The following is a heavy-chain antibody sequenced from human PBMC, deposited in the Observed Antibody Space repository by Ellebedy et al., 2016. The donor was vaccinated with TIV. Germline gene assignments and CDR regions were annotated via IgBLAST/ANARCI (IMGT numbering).Heavy chain of an antibody. CDR3: AKDPYRITMIVVDGPDFDY. Sequence: PGGSLRLPCEASGFTFSASAMNWVRQAPGKGLEWVSSINSYSSPIYYAGSVTGRFTISSDNAKNSLYLQMNNLRAEDTAVYYCAKDPYRITMIVVDGPDFDYWGQGTLVTVSS. D-gene: IGHD3-22*01. V-gene: IGHV3-21*01. J-gene: IGHJ4*02. CDR2: INSYSSPI. CDR1: GFTFSASA.